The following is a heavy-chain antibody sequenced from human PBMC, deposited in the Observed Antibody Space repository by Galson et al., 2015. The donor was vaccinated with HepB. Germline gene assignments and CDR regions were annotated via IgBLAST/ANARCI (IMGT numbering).Heavy chain of an antibody. D-gene: IGHD6-13*01. V-gene: IGHV3-48*03. CDR3: ARAQLYSSNWYDLYYFDY. J-gene: IGHJ4*02. CDR2: ISNSGRTI. Sequence: SLRLSCAASGFTFSSYEMNWVRQAPGKGLEWISYISNSGRTIYYADSVKGRFTVSRDNAKNSLYLQMNSLRAEDTAVYYCARAQLYSSNWYDLYYFDYWGQGTLVTVSS. CDR1: GFTFSSYE.